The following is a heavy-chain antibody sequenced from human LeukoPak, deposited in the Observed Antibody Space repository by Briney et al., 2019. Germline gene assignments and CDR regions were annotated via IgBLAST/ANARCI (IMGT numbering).Heavy chain of an antibody. V-gene: IGHV4-59*01. CDR3: ARVGLAVAGVHYYYMDV. D-gene: IGHD6-19*01. Sequence: SETLSLTCTVSGGSISSYYWGWIRQPPGKGLEWIGYIYYSGSTNYNPSLKSRVTISVDTSKNQFSLKLSSVTAADTAVYYCARVGLAVAGVHYYYMDVWGKGTTVTVSS. CDR2: IYYSGST. J-gene: IGHJ6*03. CDR1: GGSISSYY.